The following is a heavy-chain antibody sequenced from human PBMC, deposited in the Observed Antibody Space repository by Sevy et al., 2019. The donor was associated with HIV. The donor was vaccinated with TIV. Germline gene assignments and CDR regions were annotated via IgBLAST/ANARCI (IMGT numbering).Heavy chain of an antibody. CDR1: GFTFSSYA. D-gene: IGHD2-2*01. Sequence: GGSLRLSCAASGFTFSSYAMSWVRQAPGKGLEWVSAISGSGGGTYYADSVKGRFTISRDNSKNTLYLQMNGLGAEDTAVYYCAKGGRNCSSTSCFDYYYYMDVWGKGTTVTVSS. J-gene: IGHJ6*03. CDR3: AKGGRNCSSTSCFDYYYYMDV. V-gene: IGHV3-23*01. CDR2: ISGSGGGT.